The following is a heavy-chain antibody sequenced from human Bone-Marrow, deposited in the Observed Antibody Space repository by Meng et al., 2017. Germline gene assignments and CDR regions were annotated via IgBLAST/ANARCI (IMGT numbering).Heavy chain of an antibody. CDR3: ARGRGSGSYYNEGGWGVGLGETDY. CDR1: GFTFSSYS. D-gene: IGHD3-10*01. J-gene: IGHJ4*02. V-gene: IGHV3-21*01. CDR2: ISSSSSYI. Sequence: GESLKISCAASGFTFSSYSMNWVRQAPGKGLEWVSSISSSSSYIYYADSVKGRFTISRDNAKNSLYLQMNSLRAEDTAVYYCARGRGSGSYYNEGGWGVGLGETDYWGQGKLV.